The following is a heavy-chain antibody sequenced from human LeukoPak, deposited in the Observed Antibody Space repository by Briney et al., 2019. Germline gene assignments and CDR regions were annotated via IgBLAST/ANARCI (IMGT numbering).Heavy chain of an antibody. CDR3: ARWRGWTYVGGGFDY. D-gene: IGHD3-16*01. V-gene: IGHV4-34*01. CDR1: GGSFSGYY. Sequence: SETLSLTCAVYGGSFSGYYWSWNRQPPGKGLEWIGEINHSGSTNYNPSLKSRVTISVDTSKNQFSLKLSSVTAADTAVYYCARWRGWTYVGGGFDYWGQGTLVTVSS. J-gene: IGHJ4*02. CDR2: INHSGST.